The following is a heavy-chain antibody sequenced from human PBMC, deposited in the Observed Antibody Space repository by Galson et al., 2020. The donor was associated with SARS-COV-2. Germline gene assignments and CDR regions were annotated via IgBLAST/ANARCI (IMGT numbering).Heavy chain of an antibody. D-gene: IGHD3-10*01. CDR2: IYYSGST. V-gene: IGHV4-61*01. Sequence: SETLSLTCTVSGGSVSSGSYYWSWIRPPPGKGLEWIGYIYYSGSTNSNPPLKSRVTISVDTSKNQFSLKLSSVTAADTAVYYCARDQDITMVRGVMRAPLGMDVWGQGTTVTVSS. CDR3: ARDQDITMVRGVMRAPLGMDV. J-gene: IGHJ6*02. CDR1: GGSVSSGSYY.